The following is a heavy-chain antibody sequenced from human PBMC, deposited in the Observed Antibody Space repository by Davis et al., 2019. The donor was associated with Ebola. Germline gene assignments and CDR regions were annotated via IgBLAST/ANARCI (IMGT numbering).Heavy chain of an antibody. CDR1: GFTFSSYG. CDR2: IWYDGSNK. J-gene: IGHJ4*02. Sequence: PGGSLRLSCAASGFTFSSYGMHWVRQAPGKGLEWVAVIWYDGSNKYYADSVKGRFTISRDNSKNTLYLQMNSLRAEDTAVYYCTRHADSGYDEDWGQGTLVTVSS. V-gene: IGHV3-33*08. CDR3: TRHADSGYDED. D-gene: IGHD5-12*01.